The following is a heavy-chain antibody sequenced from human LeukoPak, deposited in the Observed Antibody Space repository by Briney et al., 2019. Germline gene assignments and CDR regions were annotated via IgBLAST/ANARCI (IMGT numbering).Heavy chain of an antibody. CDR1: GFTFSSYW. D-gene: IGHD3-22*01. CDR3: ATDSSGYDDY. V-gene: IGHV3-74*01. Sequence: PGGSLRLSCAASGFTFSSYWMHWVRQAPGKGLVWVSRINSDGSNTKYADSVKGRFTISRDNAKNTLYLQMNSLRAEDMAVYYCATDSSGYDDYWGQGTLVTVSS. CDR2: INSDGSNT. J-gene: IGHJ4*02.